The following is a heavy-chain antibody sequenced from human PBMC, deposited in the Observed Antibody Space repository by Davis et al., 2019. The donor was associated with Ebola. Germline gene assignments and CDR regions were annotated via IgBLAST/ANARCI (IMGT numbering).Heavy chain of an antibody. CDR2: LSAYGDTT. V-gene: IGHV3-23*01. Sequence: PGGSLRLSCAASGFTFSSYAMSWVRQAPGKGLECVSALSAYGDTTYYADSVKGRFTISRDNAKNSLYLQMNSLRAEDTAVYYCARDRIAAAWDYWGQGTLVTVSS. CDR3: ARDRIAAAWDY. J-gene: IGHJ4*02. D-gene: IGHD6-13*01. CDR1: GFTFSSYA.